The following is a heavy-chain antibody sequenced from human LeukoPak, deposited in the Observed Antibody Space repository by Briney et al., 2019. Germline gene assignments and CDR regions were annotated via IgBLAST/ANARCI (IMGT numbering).Heavy chain of an antibody. V-gene: IGHV3-21*01. CDR3: ARDTNSYGFILFDY. D-gene: IGHD5-18*01. Sequence: GNSLRLSCAASGFTFSSYSMNWVRQAPGKGLEWVSSISSSSSYTYYADSVKGRFTISRDNAKNSLYLQMNSLRAEDTAVYYCARDTNSYGFILFDYWGQGTLVTVSS. CDR1: GFTFSSYS. CDR2: ISSSSSYT. J-gene: IGHJ4*02.